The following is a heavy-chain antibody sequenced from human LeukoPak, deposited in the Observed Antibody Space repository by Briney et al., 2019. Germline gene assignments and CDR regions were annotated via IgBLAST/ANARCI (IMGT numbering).Heavy chain of an antibody. CDR3: ARDPYYYDSSAYGWYYYMDV. D-gene: IGHD3-22*01. V-gene: IGHV4-4*07. Sequence: PSETLSLTCTVSGGSISSYYWSWIRQPAGKGLEWIGRIYTSGSTNYNPSLKSRVTMSVDTSKNEFSLKLSSVTAADTAVYYCARDPYYYDSSAYGWYYYMDVWGKGTTVTVSS. CDR2: IYTSGST. J-gene: IGHJ6*03. CDR1: GGSISSYY.